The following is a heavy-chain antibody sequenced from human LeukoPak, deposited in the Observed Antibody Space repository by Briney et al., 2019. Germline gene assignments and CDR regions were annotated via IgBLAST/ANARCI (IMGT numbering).Heavy chain of an antibody. D-gene: IGHD6-19*01. Sequence: SETLSLTCTVSGGSISSSSYYWGWIRQPPGKGLEWIGSIYYSGSTYYNPSLKGRVTISVDTSKNQFSLKLSSVTAADTALYYCARGETSSGWYYFDYWGQGTLVTVSS. CDR3: ARGETSSGWYYFDY. CDR1: GGSISSSSYY. V-gene: IGHV4-39*07. CDR2: IYYSGST. J-gene: IGHJ4*02.